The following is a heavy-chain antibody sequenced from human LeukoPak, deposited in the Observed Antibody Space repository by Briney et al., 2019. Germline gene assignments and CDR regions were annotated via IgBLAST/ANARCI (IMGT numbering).Heavy chain of an antibody. J-gene: IGHJ4*02. V-gene: IGHV1-18*01. D-gene: IGHD5-12*01. CDR1: GYTFTSYG. Sequence: ASVKVSCKASGYTFTSYGISWVRQAPGQGLEWMGWISAYNGNTNYAQKLQGRVTMTRDTSTSTVYMELSSLRSEDTAVYYCARDSSRATADYWGQGTLVTVSS. CDR2: ISAYNGNT. CDR3: ARDSSRATADY.